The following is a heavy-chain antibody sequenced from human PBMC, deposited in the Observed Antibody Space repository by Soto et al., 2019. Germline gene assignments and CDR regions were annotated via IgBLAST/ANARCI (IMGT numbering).Heavy chain of an antibody. CDR3: ARWFGEPEAYYYMDV. J-gene: IGHJ6*03. D-gene: IGHD3-10*01. Sequence: EVQLVESGGGLVKPGGSLRLSCAASGFTFRSYSMNWVRQAPGKGLEWVSSISSSSSYIYYADSVKGRFTISRDNAKNSLYLQMNSLRAEDTAVYYCARWFGEPEAYYYMDVWGKGTTVTVSS. V-gene: IGHV3-21*01. CDR2: ISSSSSYI. CDR1: GFTFRSYS.